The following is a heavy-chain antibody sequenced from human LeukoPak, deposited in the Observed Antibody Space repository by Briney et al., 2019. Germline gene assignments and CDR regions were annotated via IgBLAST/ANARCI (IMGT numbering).Heavy chain of an antibody. V-gene: IGHV3-21*01. CDR1: GFTFSSYT. D-gene: IGHD5-12*01. CDR3: AVFGGYDFDY. Sequence: GGSLRLSCAASGFTFSSYTMHWIRQAPGKGLEWVSSISGSNSYIFYADSVKGRFTVSRDNAKDSLYLQMNSLRAEDTAVYYCAVFGGYDFDYWGQGTLVTVSS. CDR2: ISGSNSYI. J-gene: IGHJ4*02.